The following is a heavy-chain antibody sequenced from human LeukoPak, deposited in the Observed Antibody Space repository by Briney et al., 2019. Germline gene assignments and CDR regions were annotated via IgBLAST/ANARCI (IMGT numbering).Heavy chain of an antibody. D-gene: IGHD1-26*01. Sequence: QPGGSLRLSCAASGFTFSSYWMNWARQAPGKGLEWVASINHNGNVNYYVDSVKGRFTISRDNAKNSLYLQMNSLRAEDTAVYYCARDGGTKHHRHNPDNWGQGTLVTVSS. J-gene: IGHJ4*02. V-gene: IGHV3-7*01. CDR3: ARDGGTKHHRHNPDN. CDR2: INHNGNVN. CDR1: GFTFSSYW.